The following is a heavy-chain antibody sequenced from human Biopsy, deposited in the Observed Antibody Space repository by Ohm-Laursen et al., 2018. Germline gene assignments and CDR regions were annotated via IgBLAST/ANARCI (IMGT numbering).Heavy chain of an antibody. V-gene: IGHV4-59*12. CDR2: VFDRGTT. D-gene: IGHD3-22*01. J-gene: IGHJ3*01. CDR1: GDSITRSY. CDR3: ASVVLGPTNDAFDL. Sequence: TLTLTCTLSGDSITRSYWSWIRQSPGKGLEWIGHVFDRGTTNYNPSVRSRVTMSEDTSKKQLSLRLRSVTAADTAMYYCASVVLGPTNDAFDLWGQGTMVVVSS.